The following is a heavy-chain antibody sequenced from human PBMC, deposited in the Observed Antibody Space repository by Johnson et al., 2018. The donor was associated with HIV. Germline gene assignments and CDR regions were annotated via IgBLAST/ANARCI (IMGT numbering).Heavy chain of an antibody. Sequence: QVQLVESGGGVVQPGRSLRLSCAASGFTFSSYGMHWVRQAPGKGLEWAAVISYDGGNKYYADSVKGRFTFSRDNSKNTLYLQMNSLRAEDTAVYYCAKWSIVGATFSDAFDIWGQGTMVTVSS. D-gene: IGHD1-26*01. J-gene: IGHJ3*02. CDR2: ISYDGGNK. CDR1: GFTFSSYG. V-gene: IGHV3-30*18. CDR3: AKWSIVGATFSDAFDI.